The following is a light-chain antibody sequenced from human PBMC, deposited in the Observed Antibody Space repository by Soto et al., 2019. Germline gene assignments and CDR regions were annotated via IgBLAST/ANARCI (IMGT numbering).Light chain of an antibody. CDR3: NSYRSSSTLV. J-gene: IGLJ2*01. CDR1: SSDVGAYNY. Sequence: QSVLTQPASVSGSPGQSITISCTGTSSDVGAYNYVSWYQHHPGKAPKLMIYDVSNRPSGVSNRFSGSKSGNTASLTISGLQAGDEADYYCNSYRSSSTLVFGGGTQLTVL. CDR2: DVS. V-gene: IGLV2-14*03.